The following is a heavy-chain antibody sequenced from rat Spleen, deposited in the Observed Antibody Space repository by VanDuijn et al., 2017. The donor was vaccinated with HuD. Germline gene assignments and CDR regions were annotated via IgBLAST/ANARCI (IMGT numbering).Heavy chain of an antibody. CDR1: GFSFNNYW. V-gene: IGHV5-31*01. CDR2: ITNTGGSN. Sequence: EVQLVVSDGGLVQPGRSLKLSCVASGFSFNNYWMTWIRQTPGKGLEWVATITNTGGSNYYPDSVKGRFTISRDTAKSTLYLQMNSLRSEETATYYCTRGDYWGQGVMVTVSS. CDR3: TRGDY. J-gene: IGHJ2*01.